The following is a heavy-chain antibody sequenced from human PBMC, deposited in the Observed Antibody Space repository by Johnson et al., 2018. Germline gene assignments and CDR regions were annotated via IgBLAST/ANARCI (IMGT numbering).Heavy chain of an antibody. D-gene: IGHD3-3*01. Sequence: QVQLVESGAEVKKPGSSVKVSCNASGGTFSSYTISWVRQAPGQGLEWMGRIIPILGIANYAQKFQGRVTITADKPTSTASMELSSLRSEDTAVDYCARATRGTYDFWSGSNYYYYYMDVWGKGTTVTVSS. J-gene: IGHJ6*03. V-gene: IGHV1-69*02. CDR3: ARATRGTYDFWSGSNYYYYYMDV. CDR2: IIPILGIA. CDR1: GGTFSSYT.